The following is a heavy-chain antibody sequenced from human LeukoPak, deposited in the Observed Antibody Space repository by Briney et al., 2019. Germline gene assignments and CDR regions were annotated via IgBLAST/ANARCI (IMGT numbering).Heavy chain of an antibody. CDR1: GGSFSGYY. CDR3: ASGSIVLMVYAN. CDR2: ISHSGST. Sequence: KASETLSLTCAVYGGSFSGYYWSWIRQPPGKGLEWIGEISHSGSTNYNPSLKSRVTISVDTSKNQFSLKLSSVTAADTAVYYCASGSIVLMVYANWGQGTLVTVSS. J-gene: IGHJ4*02. V-gene: IGHV4-34*01. D-gene: IGHD2-8*01.